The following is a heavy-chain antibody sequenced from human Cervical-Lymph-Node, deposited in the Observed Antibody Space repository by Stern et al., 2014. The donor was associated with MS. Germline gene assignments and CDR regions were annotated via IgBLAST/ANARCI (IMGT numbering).Heavy chain of an antibody. CDR1: GGSVSHGNYY. J-gene: IGHJ6*02. Sequence: QLQLQESGPGLVRPSETLFLTCTVSGGSVSHGNYYWNWIRQTPGRGLEWIGCIYYSGNTIYNPFLSNRVTMSIDTSKNQFSLKLSSVTAADTAVYYCARDGGGTPWSHGLDVWGQGTTVTVSS. CDR3: ARDGGGTPWSHGLDV. CDR2: IYYSGNT. V-gene: IGHV4-61*01. D-gene: IGHD3-16*01.